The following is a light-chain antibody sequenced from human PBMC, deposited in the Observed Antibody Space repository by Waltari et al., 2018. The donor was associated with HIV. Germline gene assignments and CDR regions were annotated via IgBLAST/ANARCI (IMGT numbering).Light chain of an antibody. CDR3: SSYTNRDTVV. Sequence: QSALSQPASVSGSFGQSITISCTGTSSDVGGYQYVSWYQQQPGKAPKLLISEVSKRPSWVSSRFSGSKSGNTASLTIFWLQAEDEADYYCSSYTNRDTVVFGGGTKLTVV. V-gene: IGLV2-14*03. J-gene: IGLJ2*01. CDR2: EVS. CDR1: SSDVGGYQY.